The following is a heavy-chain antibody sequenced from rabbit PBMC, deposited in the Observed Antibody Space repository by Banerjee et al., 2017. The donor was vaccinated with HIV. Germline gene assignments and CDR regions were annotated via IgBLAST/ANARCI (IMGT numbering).Heavy chain of an antibody. J-gene: IGHJ4*01. D-gene: IGHD4-2*01. CDR1: GIDFSSYG. CDR2: IYTGSDGT. V-gene: IGHV1S45*01. Sequence: QEQLEESGGGLVTLGGSLKLSCKASGIDFSSYGISWVRQAPGKGLEWIGCIYTGSDGTYYASWAKGRFTISKTSSTTVTLQMTSLTAADTATYFCVRDGSDWDFYFNLWGPGTLVTVS. CDR3: VRDGSDWDFYFNL.